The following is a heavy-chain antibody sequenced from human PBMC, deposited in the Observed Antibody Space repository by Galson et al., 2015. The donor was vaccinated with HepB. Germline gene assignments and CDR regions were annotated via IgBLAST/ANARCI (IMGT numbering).Heavy chain of an antibody. J-gene: IGHJ4*02. Sequence: SLRLSCAASGFTFSSYGMHWVRQAPGKGLEWVAVISYDGSNKYYADSVKGRFTISRDNSKNTLYLQMNSLRAEDTAVYYCAKNALVGATWGDFDYWGQGTLVTVSS. D-gene: IGHD1-26*01. CDR2: ISYDGSNK. V-gene: IGHV3-30*18. CDR1: GFTFSSYG. CDR3: AKNALVGATWGDFDY.